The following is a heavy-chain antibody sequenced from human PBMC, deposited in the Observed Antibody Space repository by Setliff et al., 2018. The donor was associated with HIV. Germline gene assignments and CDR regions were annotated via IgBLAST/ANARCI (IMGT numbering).Heavy chain of an antibody. CDR2: IYPADSDT. CDR3: ARHAARLGQVDY. CDR1: GYTFTNFW. D-gene: IGHD7-27*01. J-gene: IGHJ4*02. V-gene: IGHV5-51*01. Sequence: GESLKISCKISGYTFTNFWIAWVRQMPGKGLEWMGIIYPADSDTKYSPSFQDQVIISADKSINTAYLQWSSLKAADTAVYYCARHAARLGQVDYWGQGTLVTVSS.